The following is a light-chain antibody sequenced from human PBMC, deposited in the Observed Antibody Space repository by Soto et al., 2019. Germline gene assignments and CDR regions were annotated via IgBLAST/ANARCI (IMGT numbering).Light chain of an antibody. CDR3: QSYDSSLSGSEV. V-gene: IGLV1-40*01. Sequence: SVLTQPPSVSWAPGQRVPISCTGSSSKIGAGHDVHWYQQLPGTAPKLLIYGNGNRPSGVPDRFSGSKSGTSASLAIAGLQADDEADYYCQSYDSSLSGSEVFGTGTKVTV. J-gene: IGLJ1*01. CDR2: GNG. CDR1: SSKIGAGHD.